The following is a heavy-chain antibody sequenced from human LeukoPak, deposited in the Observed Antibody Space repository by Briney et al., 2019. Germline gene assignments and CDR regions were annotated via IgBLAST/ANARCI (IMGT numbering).Heavy chain of an antibody. Sequence: PSEALSLTCTVSGGSISSSSYYWGWIRQPPGKGLEWIGSFYYSGSTYYNPSLKSRVTISVDTSKNQFSLKLSSVTAADTAVYYCARHKDDYGGNSVQFDYWGQGTLVTVSS. CDR3: ARHKDDYGGNSVQFDY. CDR1: GGSISSSSYY. CDR2: FYYSGST. D-gene: IGHD4-23*01. J-gene: IGHJ4*02. V-gene: IGHV4-39*01.